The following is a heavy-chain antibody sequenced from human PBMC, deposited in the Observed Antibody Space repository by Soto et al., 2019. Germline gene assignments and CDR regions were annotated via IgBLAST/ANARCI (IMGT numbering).Heavy chain of an antibody. D-gene: IGHD4-17*01. Sequence: SETLSLTCTVSGDSVSSYYWSWIRQPPGKGLEWIGYIYRSGSTNDNPSLKSRVTISVDTSKNQFSLKLSSVTAADTAVYYCARRYGASFDYWGQGTLVTVSS. CDR1: GDSVSSYY. J-gene: IGHJ4*02. CDR3: ARRYGASFDY. CDR2: IYRSGST. V-gene: IGHV4-59*02.